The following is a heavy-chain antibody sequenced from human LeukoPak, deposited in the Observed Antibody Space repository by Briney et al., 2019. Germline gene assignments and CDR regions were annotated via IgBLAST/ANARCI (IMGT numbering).Heavy chain of an antibody. D-gene: IGHD6-13*01. Sequence: GGSLRLSCAASGFTFSSYSMNWVRQAPGKGLEWVSSISSSSSYIYYADSVKGRFTISRDNAKNSLYLQMNSLRAEDTAVYYCARGAAAGPKIFDYWGQGTLVTVSS. J-gene: IGHJ4*02. V-gene: IGHV3-21*01. CDR3: ARGAAAGPKIFDY. CDR1: GFTFSSYS. CDR2: ISSSSSYI.